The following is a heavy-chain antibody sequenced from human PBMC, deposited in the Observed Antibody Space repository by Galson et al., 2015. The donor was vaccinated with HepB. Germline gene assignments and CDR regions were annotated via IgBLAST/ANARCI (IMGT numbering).Heavy chain of an antibody. CDR1: GGTFSSYA. Sequence: SVKVSCKASGGTFSSYAINWVRQAPGQGLEWMGGIIPIFGTANYAQKFQGRVTITADESTSTAYMELSSLRSEDTAVYYCARETYGSGSYSGWFDPWGQGTLVTVSS. CDR2: IIPIFGTA. J-gene: IGHJ5*02. D-gene: IGHD3-10*01. V-gene: IGHV1-69*13. CDR3: ARETYGSGSYSGWFDP.